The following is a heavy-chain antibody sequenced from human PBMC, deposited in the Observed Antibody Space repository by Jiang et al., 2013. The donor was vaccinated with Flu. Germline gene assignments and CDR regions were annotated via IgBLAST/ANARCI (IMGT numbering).Heavy chain of an antibody. V-gene: IGHV4-39*01. J-gene: IGHJ5*02. CDR3: AISTTLYSGTYFPT. D-gene: IGHD1-26*01. CDR2: IYHSGTT. CDR1: GVSISSSTYY. Sequence: GSGLVKPSETLSLTCTVSGVSISSSTYYWGWIRQPPGKGLEWIGSIYHSGTTEYRSSLKSRVSISVDKSMNQFSLKLESVTAADTAVYYCAISTTLYSGTYFPTWGQGSLVTVS.